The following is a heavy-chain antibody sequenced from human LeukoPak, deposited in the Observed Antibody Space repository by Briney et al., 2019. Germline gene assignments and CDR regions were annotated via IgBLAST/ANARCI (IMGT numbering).Heavy chain of an antibody. CDR3: ARDPGTGRFGYSGYGYGDYFDY. V-gene: IGHV3-30*04. Sequence: PGRSLRLSCAASGFTFSSYAIHWVRQAPGKGLEWVAVISYDGSNKYYADSVKGRFTISRDNSKNTLYLQMNSLRAEDTAVYYCARDPGTGRFGYSGYGYGDYFDYWGQGTLVTVSS. D-gene: IGHD5-12*01. CDR2: ISYDGSNK. J-gene: IGHJ4*02. CDR1: GFTFSSYA.